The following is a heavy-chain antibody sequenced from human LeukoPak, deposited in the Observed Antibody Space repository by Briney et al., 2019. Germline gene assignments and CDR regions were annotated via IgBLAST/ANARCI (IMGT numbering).Heavy chain of an antibody. CDR2: ISGSGNTM. CDR3: ARDKREYDWYFDL. D-gene: IGHD2/OR15-2a*01. V-gene: IGHV3-11*04. CDR1: GFTFSDYY. Sequence: GGSLRLSCAASGFTFSDYYMSWIRQAPGKGLEWVSYISGSGNTMNYADSVKGRFTISRDNAKNSLYLEMNSLRAEDTAVYYCARDKREYDWYFDLWGRGTLVTVSS. J-gene: IGHJ2*01.